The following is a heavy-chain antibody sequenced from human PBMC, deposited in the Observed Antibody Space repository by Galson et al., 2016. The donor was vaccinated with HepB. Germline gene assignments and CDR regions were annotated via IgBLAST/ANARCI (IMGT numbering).Heavy chain of an antibody. V-gene: IGHV3-7*03. Sequence: SLRLSCAASGFTFSRYWMTWVRQAPGKGLEWVANIKQDKSEKYYVDSVKGRFTISRHNSRNTLYLQMNSLRAEDTALYYCARGAGYSSSWYAAGRAFEIWGQGTVVTVSS. CDR3: ARGAGYSSSWYAAGRAFEI. D-gene: IGHD6-13*01. J-gene: IGHJ3*02. CDR1: GFTFSRYW. CDR2: IKQDKSEK.